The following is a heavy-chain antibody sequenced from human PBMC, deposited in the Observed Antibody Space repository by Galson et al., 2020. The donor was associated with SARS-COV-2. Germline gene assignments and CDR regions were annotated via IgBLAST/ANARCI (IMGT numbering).Heavy chain of an antibody. D-gene: IGHD6-13*01. J-gene: IGHJ2*01. CDR1: GGSISSGGYY. CDR3: ARVRMAAAGTVSYWYFDH. CDR2: IYYSGST. Sequence: ASETLSLTCTVSGGSISSGGYYWSWIRQHPGKGLEWIRSIYYSGSTYYNPSLKRRTTITVNTSKKQFSLKLSSVTAADTAVYYCARVRMAAAGTVSYWYFDHWGHGTLVTVSS. V-gene: IGHV4-31*03.